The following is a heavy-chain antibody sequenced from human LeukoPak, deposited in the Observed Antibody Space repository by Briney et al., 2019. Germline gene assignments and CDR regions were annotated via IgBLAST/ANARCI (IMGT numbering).Heavy chain of an antibody. V-gene: IGHV3-23*01. J-gene: IGHJ4*02. CDR2: ISGSGGST. CDR3: AKDPFRLRLGDFYYFDY. CDR1: GFTFNTYA. Sequence: GGSLRLSCAASGFTFNTYAMNWVRQAPGKGLEWVSGISGSGGSTNYADSVKGRFTISRDNSNNTLYLQMNSLRAEDTAVYYCAKDPFRLRLGDFYYFDYWGQGTLVTVSS. D-gene: IGHD3-10*01.